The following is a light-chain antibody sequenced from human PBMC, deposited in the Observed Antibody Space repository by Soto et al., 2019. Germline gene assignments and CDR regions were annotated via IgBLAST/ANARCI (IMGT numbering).Light chain of an antibody. J-gene: IGKJ1*01. Sequence: EVLLTQSPATLSLSPGERVTLSCRASQGAPSFLGWYHQKPGQAPRLLIHDSFHRATGIPARFSGSSSGTHFNLTNSSLEPEDFAFYYCQQRTDWPPVWTFGQQTKVEIK. CDR1: QGAPSF. V-gene: IGKV3-11*01. CDR3: QQRTDWPPVWT. CDR2: DSF.